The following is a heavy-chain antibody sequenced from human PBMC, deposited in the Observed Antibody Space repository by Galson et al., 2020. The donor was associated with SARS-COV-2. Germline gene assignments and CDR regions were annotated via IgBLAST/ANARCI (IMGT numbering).Heavy chain of an antibody. CDR2: ISWDGGST. J-gene: IGHJ4*02. Sequence: GGSLRLSCAASGFTFDDYTMHWVRQAPGKGLEWVSIISWDGGSTYYADSVKGRFTISRDNSKNSLYLQMNSLRTEDTALYYCAKGPSSELRYFDWLLVFDYWGQGTLVTVSS. D-gene: IGHD3-9*01. V-gene: IGHV3-43*01. CDR1: GFTFDDYT. CDR3: AKGPSSELRYFDWLLVFDY.